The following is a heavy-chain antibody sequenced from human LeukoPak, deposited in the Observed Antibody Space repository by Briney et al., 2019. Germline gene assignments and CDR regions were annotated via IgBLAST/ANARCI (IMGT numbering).Heavy chain of an antibody. CDR3: ARTRYCSSTSCLRYMDV. V-gene: IGHV1-69*04. CDR2: IIPILGIA. J-gene: IGHJ6*03. CDR1: GGTFSSYA. Sequence: ASVKVSCKASGGTFSSYAISWVRQAPGQGLEWMGRIIPILGIANYAQKFQGRVTITTDESTSTAYMELSSLRSEDTAVYYCARTRYCSSTSCLRYMDVWGKGTTVTVSS. D-gene: IGHD2-2*01.